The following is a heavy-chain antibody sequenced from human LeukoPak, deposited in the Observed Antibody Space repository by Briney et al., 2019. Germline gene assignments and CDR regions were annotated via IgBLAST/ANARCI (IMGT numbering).Heavy chain of an antibody. Sequence: GGSLRLSCAASGFTFSSYGMSWVRQAPGRGLEWVSGINWNGDSTAYADSVKGRFTISRDNAKNSLYLQMNSLRAEDTAFFYCARDPGGSGTYYRGDAFDFWGQGTMVTVSS. CDR1: GFTFSSYG. CDR3: ARDPGGSGTYYRGDAFDF. D-gene: IGHD3-10*01. V-gene: IGHV3-20*04. CDR2: INWNGDST. J-gene: IGHJ3*01.